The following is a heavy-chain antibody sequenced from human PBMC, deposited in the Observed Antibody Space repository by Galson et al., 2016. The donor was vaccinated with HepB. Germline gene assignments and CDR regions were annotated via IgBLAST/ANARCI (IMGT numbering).Heavy chain of an antibody. Sequence: SVKVSCKASGYSFTSYYMHWVRQAPGQGLEWMGIINCSGGSTSYAQKFQGRVTMTRDTSTSTVYMGLSSLRSEDTAVYYCTRDPPSSGAHGDYFDYWGQGTLVTVSS. D-gene: IGHD2-15*01. CDR1: GYSFTSYY. J-gene: IGHJ4*02. CDR3: TRDPPSSGAHGDYFDY. CDR2: INCSGGST. V-gene: IGHV1-46*01.